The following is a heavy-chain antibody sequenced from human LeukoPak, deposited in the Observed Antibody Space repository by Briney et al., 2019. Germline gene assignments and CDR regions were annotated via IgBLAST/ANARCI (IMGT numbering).Heavy chain of an antibody. J-gene: IGHJ4*02. Sequence: PSETLSLTCTVSGGSISSSSYYWGWIRQPPGKGLEWIGSIYYSGSTYYNPSLKSRVTISVDTSKNQFSLKLSSVTAADTAVYYCARVVRIAAAGKGFDYWGQGTLVTVSS. V-gene: IGHV4-39*01. D-gene: IGHD6-13*01. CDR1: GGSISSSSYY. CDR2: IYYSGST. CDR3: ARVVRIAAAGKGFDY.